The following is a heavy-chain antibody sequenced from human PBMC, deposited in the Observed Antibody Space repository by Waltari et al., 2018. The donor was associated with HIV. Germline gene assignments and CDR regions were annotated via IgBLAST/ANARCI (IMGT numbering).Heavy chain of an antibody. CDR2: IYSAGYT. Sequence: QEQLIQSGPRLVRPSQTLSLTCNVSGVSLTSASHYWNSIRHRPLKGLEWIGYIYSAGYTSPNPSLIGRVILSMDTPKNEFSLTLASMTASDSGIYYCARGERDGSGDYQHFDQWGQGTPVTVS. V-gene: IGHV4-30-4*01. D-gene: IGHD4-17*01. J-gene: IGHJ5*02. CDR1: GVSLTSASHY. CDR3: ARGERDGSGDYQHFDQ.